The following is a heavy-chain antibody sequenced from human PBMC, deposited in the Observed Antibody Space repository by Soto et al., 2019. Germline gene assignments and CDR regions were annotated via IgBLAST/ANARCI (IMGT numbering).Heavy chain of an antibody. D-gene: IGHD2-2*01. J-gene: IGHJ5*01. CDR1: GFTFSSYS. CDR3: ARDCPGSSTTCYGNEWFDS. Sequence: EVQLVESGGGLVQPGGSLRLSCAASGFTFSSYSMNWVRQAPGKGLEWVSYISSSRSTIYYADSVKGRFTITRDNAKNSLYLQMNSLRAEETAGYYCARDCPGSSTTCYGNEWFDSWGQGTLVTVSS. V-gene: IGHV3-48*01. CDR2: ISSSRSTI.